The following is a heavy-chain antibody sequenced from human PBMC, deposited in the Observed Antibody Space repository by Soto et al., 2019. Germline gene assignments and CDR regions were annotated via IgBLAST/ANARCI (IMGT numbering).Heavy chain of an antibody. Sequence: SETLSLTCTVSGGSISSYYWSWIRQPPGKGLEWIGYIYYSGSTNYNPSLKSRVTISVDTSKNQFSLKLSSVTAADTAVYYCARDSPIGSSGPWGQGTLVTVSS. D-gene: IGHD3-22*01. CDR1: GGSISSYY. CDR3: ARDSPIGSSGP. V-gene: IGHV4-59*01. J-gene: IGHJ5*02. CDR2: IYYSGST.